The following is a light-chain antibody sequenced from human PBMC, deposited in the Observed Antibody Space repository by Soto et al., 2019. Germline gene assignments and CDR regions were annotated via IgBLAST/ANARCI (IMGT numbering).Light chain of an antibody. V-gene: IGKV1-5*01. CDR2: DAS. Sequence: GDRVNITCRASQSISSWLAWYQQKPGKAPKLLIYDASSLESGVPSRFSGSGSGTEFTLTISSLQPDDFATYYCQQYNSYSWTFGQGTKVEIK. CDR1: QSISSW. J-gene: IGKJ1*01. CDR3: QQYNSYSWT.